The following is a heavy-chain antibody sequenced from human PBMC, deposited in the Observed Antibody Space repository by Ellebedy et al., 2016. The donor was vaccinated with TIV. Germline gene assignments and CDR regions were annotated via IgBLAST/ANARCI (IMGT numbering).Heavy chain of an antibody. Sequence: GESLKISCAASGFTFSSYAMSWVRQAPGKGLEWVSVISGSGDYTNYADSVKGRFTISRHNSKNTLYLQMNSLRAEDTAVYFCAKREMIRDTTGAPAPLFDLWGQGTLVTVSS. V-gene: IGHV3-23*01. D-gene: IGHD1-26*01. CDR1: GFTFSSYA. J-gene: IGHJ4*02. CDR3: AKREMIRDTTGAPAPLFDL. CDR2: ISGSGDYT.